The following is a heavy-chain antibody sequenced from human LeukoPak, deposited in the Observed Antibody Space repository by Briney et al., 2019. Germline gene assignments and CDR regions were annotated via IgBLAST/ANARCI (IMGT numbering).Heavy chain of an antibody. D-gene: IGHD6-19*01. CDR2: MNPNSGGT. Sequence: ASVKVSCKTSGYTFTAYYIHWLRQAPGQGLERMGWMNPNSGGTKYAQTFQGRVTLTRDTSISTAYLELSSLTSDDTAVYFCARQGSNSSGWYPVDDWGQGTLVTVSS. J-gene: IGHJ4*02. V-gene: IGHV1-2*02. CDR3: ARQGSNSSGWYPVDD. CDR1: GYTFTAYY.